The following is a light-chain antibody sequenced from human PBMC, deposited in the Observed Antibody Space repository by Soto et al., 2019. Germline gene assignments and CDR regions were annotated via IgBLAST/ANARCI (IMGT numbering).Light chain of an antibody. V-gene: IGLV1-44*01. CDR1: ASNIGSNT. CDR3: QSYDSSLSGSEI. J-gene: IGLJ1*01. CDR2: SHDLR. Sequence: QSVLTQPPSASGTPGERVTISCSGSASNIGSNTINWYHHVPGTAPRLLMYSHDLRQRPPGVPDRFSGAKSGTSASLVIRGLQSEDEGDYYCQSYDSSLSGSEIFGTGTKLTVL.